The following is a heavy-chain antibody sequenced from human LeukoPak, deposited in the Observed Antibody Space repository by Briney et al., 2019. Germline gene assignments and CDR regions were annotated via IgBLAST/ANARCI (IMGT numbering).Heavy chain of an antibody. CDR1: GGSMSNYY. J-gene: IGHJ5*02. D-gene: IGHD2-15*01. CDR2: IYYSGST. Sequence: PSETLSLTCTVSGGSMSNYYWSWIRQPPGKGLEWIGYIYYSGSTNSNPSLTSRVTISVDTSKNQLSLRLSSVTAADTAVYYCARAKLNAGIFADPWGQGTLVTVSS. CDR3: ARAKLNAGIFADP. V-gene: IGHV4-59*01.